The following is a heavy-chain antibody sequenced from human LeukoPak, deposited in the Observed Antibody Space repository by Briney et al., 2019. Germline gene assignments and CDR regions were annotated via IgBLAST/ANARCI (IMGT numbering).Heavy chain of an antibody. CDR3: ARDMPVGGAYFDH. D-gene: IGHD3-16*01. CDR1: GFTFSSYE. Sequence: AGGSLRLSCAASGFTFSSYEMNWVRQAPGKGLEWVSYISSSGNVIHYADSVRGRFTISRDNAKNSLYLQMDSLKAEDTAVYYCARDMPVGGAYFDHWGQGTLVTVSS. CDR2: ISSSGNVI. V-gene: IGHV3-48*03. J-gene: IGHJ4*02.